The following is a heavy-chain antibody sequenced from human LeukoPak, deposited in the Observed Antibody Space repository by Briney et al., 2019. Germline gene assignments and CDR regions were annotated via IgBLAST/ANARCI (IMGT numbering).Heavy chain of an antibody. D-gene: IGHD1-26*01. CDR2: ITGSGTGT. CDR3: AREGVALTVGATDY. V-gene: IGHV3-23*01. Sequence: GGSLRLSCAASGLTFSNYAVTWVRQAPGKGLEWISSITGSGTGTQYADSVKGRFTISRDNSKNTVYLQMNSLRAEDTAVYFCAREGVALTVGATDYWGQGTLVTVSS. CDR1: GLTFSNYA. J-gene: IGHJ4*02.